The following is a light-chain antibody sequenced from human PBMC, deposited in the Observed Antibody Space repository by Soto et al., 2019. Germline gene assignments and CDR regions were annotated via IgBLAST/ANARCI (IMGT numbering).Light chain of an antibody. CDR1: QNLLHSNGYNY. CDR3: MQVLQTPPT. J-gene: IGKJ1*01. V-gene: IGKV2-28*01. CDR2: LGS. Sequence: DIVMTQSPLSLPVTPGEPASISCRSSQNLLHSNGYNYLDWYMQKPGQSPQLLIYLGSNRASGVPDRFSGSGSGTDFTLKISRVEAEDVGVYYCMQVLQTPPTFGQGTKVEIK.